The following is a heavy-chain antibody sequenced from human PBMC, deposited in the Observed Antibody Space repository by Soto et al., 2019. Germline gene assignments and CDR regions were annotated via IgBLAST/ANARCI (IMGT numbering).Heavy chain of an antibody. CDR3: TRDSLSYYYDSSGYYYMDV. D-gene: IGHD3-22*01. CDR1: GFTFGDYA. Sequence: GGSLRLSCTASGFTFGDYAMSWFRQAPGKGLEWVGFIRSKAYGGTTEYAASEKGRFTISRDDSKSIAYLQMNSLKTEDTAVYSCTRDSLSYYYDSSGYYYMDVWGKGTTVTVSS. V-gene: IGHV3-49*03. J-gene: IGHJ6*03. CDR2: IRSKAYGGTT.